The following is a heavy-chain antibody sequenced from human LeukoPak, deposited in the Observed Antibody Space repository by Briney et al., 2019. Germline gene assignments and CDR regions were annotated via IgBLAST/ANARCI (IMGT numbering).Heavy chain of an antibody. CDR3: ATGRYVAGFWSGFCDY. D-gene: IGHD3-3*01. J-gene: IGHJ4*02. Sequence: GGSLRLSCVASGFTFSNYIMSWVRQAPGKGLEWVSVISASGGSTNYADSVKGRFTISRDNSKHTPYLQMNSLRAEDTGVFYCATGRYVAGFWSGFCDYWGQGTLVTVSS. CDR1: GFTFSNYI. CDR2: ISASGGST. V-gene: IGHV3-23*01.